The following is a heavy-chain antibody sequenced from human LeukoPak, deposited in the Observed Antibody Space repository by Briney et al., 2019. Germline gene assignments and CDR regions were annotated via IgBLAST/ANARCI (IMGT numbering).Heavy chain of an antibody. CDR3: ARDLSITMIVVAD. V-gene: IGHV1-2*02. J-gene: IGHJ4*02. CDR1: GYTFTGYY. D-gene: IGHD3-22*01. Sequence: GASVKVSYKASGYTFTGYYMHWVRQAPGQGLECMGWINPNSGGTNYAQKFQGRVTMTRDTSISTAYMELSRLRSDDTAVYYCARDLSITMIVVADWGQGTLVTVSS. CDR2: INPNSGGT.